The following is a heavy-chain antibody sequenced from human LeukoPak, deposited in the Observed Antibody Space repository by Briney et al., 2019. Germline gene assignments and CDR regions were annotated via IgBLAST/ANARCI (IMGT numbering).Heavy chain of an antibody. J-gene: IGHJ1*01. Sequence: GGSLRLSCAASGFTVSSNYMSWVRQAPGKGLEWVSVIYSGGSTYYADFVKGRFTISRDNSKNTLYLQMNSLRAEDTAVYYCARKNYYDSSGYHGYFQHWGQGTLVTVSS. D-gene: IGHD3-22*01. CDR2: IYSGGST. CDR1: GFTVSSNY. V-gene: IGHV3-66*01. CDR3: ARKNYYDSSGYHGYFQH.